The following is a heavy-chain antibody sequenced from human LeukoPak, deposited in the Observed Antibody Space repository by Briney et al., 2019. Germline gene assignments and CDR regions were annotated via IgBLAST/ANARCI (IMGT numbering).Heavy chain of an antibody. Sequence: PGGSLRLSCVVSGFSFDKFGMHWVRQAPGKGLEYVSSVSADESGKYYTKSVRGRFSISRDNSKNTMYLQLGNLRPDDMGIYYCASLDRSEIPWGPGTLVTVSS. V-gene: IGHV3-64*01. J-gene: IGHJ5*02. D-gene: IGHD1-26*01. CDR3: ASLDRSEIP. CDR2: VSADESGK. CDR1: GFSFDKFG.